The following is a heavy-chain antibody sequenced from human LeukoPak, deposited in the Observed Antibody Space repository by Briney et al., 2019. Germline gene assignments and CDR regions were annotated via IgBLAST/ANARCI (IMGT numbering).Heavy chain of an antibody. Sequence: GGSLRLSCAASGFTFSSYAMSWVRQAPGKGLEWVSAISGSGGSIYYADSVKGRFTISRDNSKNTLYLQMNSLRAEDTAVYYCAKDPVPFTRYYFDYWGQGTLVTVSS. V-gene: IGHV3-23*01. CDR3: AKDPVPFTRYYFDY. D-gene: IGHD2-2*01. CDR2: ISGSGGSI. J-gene: IGHJ4*02. CDR1: GFTFSSYA.